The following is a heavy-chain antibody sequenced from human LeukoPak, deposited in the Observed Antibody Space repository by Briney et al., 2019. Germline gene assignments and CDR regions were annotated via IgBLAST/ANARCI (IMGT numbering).Heavy chain of an antibody. CDR1: GGTFSSYA. V-gene: IGHV1-69*06. Sequence: SVKVSCKASGGTFSSYAISWVRQAPGQGLEWMGGIIPIFGTANYAQKFQGRVTITADKSTSTAYMELSSLRSEDTAVYYCARVRYSSSWRTFGPWGQGTLVTVSS. CDR2: IIPIFGTA. CDR3: ARVRYSSSWRTFGP. D-gene: IGHD6-13*01. J-gene: IGHJ5*02.